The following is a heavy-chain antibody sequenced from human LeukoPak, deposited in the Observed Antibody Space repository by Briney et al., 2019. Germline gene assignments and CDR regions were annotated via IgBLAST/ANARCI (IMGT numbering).Heavy chain of an antibody. CDR2: IKQDGSEK. D-gene: IGHD2-8*01. Sequence: GGSLRLSCAASGFTFGDYAMSWVRQAPGKGLEWVANIKQDGSEKYYVDSVKGRFTISRDNAKNSLFLQMNSLRAEDTAVYYCVRNGPFDYWGQGTLVTVSS. V-gene: IGHV3-7*01. J-gene: IGHJ4*02. CDR3: VRNGPFDY. CDR1: GFTFGDYA.